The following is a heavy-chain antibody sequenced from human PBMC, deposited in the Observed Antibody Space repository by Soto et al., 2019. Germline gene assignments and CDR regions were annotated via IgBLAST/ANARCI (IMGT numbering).Heavy chain of an antibody. V-gene: IGHV3-49*04. CDR2: IRSKAYGGTT. Sequence: GSLRLSCTASGFTFGDYAMSWVRQAPGKGLEWVGFIRSKAYGGTTEYAASVKGRFTISRDDSKSIAYLQMNSLKTEDTAVYYCTGIVATISYYYYYGMDVWGQGTTVTVSS. J-gene: IGHJ6*02. CDR3: TGIVATISYYYYYGMDV. D-gene: IGHD5-12*01. CDR1: GFTFGDYA.